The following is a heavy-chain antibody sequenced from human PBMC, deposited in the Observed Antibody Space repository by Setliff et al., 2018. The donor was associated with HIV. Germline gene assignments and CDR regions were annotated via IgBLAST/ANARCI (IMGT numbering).Heavy chain of an antibody. Sequence: PSETLSLTCTVSGDSLAGSRYSWGWVRQPPGQGLEWLGNLFHTGSSYFNPSLKSRLTMSVDTSKNQFSLSLISMTAADSAVYFCARLGDNRDWRSNYFSYYFDVWGKGTTVTVS. J-gene: IGHJ6*03. CDR3: ARLGDNRDWRSNYFSYYFDV. V-gene: IGHV4-39*01. CDR2: LFHTGSS. D-gene: IGHD3-16*01. CDR1: GDSLAGSRYS.